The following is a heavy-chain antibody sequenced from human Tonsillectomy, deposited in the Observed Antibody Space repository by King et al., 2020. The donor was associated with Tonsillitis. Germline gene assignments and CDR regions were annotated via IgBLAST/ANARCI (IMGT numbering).Heavy chain of an antibody. CDR1: GFTFSTYG. Sequence: VQLVESGGGVVQPGRSLRLSCAASGFTFSTYGMHWVRQASGKGLEWVAIISYDGSNKYYADSVKGRFTISRDNSRNTLYLQMNSLRAEDTAMYYCTATEAGWYFDYWGQGTLVTVSS. CDR2: ISYDGSNK. V-gene: IGHV3-30*03. J-gene: IGHJ4*02. CDR3: TATEAGWYFDY.